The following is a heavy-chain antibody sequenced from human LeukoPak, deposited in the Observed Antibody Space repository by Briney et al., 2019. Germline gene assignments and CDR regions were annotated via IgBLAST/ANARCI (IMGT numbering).Heavy chain of an antibody. Sequence: GASVKVSCKASGYTFTSYDINWVRQATGQGLEWMGWMNPNSGNTGYAQKFQGRVTMTTDTSTSTAYMELRSLRSDDTAVYYCARDKGELTYYYDSSGYYRYWGQGTLVTVSS. CDR1: GYTFTSYD. D-gene: IGHD3-22*01. CDR2: MNPNSGNT. J-gene: IGHJ4*02. V-gene: IGHV1-8*01. CDR3: ARDKGELTYYYDSSGYYRY.